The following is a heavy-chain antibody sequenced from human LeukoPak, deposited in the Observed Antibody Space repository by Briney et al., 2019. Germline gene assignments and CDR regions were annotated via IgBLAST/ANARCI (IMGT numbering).Heavy chain of an antibody. J-gene: IGHJ4*02. D-gene: IGHD5/OR15-5a*01. CDR2: IYYSGST. Sequence: PSETLSLTCTVSGGSISSYYWSWIRQPPWKGLEWIGYIYYSGSTNYNPFLKSRVTISVDTSKNQFSLKLSSVTAADTAVYYCARQSSTYGSYYFDYWGQGTLVTVSS. CDR1: GGSISSYY. V-gene: IGHV4-59*08. CDR3: ARQSSTYGSYYFDY.